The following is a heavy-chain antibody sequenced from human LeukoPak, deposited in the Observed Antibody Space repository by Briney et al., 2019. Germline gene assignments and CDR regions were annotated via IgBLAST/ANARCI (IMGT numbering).Heavy chain of an antibody. Sequence: GASVKVSCKASGGTFSSYAISWVRQAPGQGLEWMGGIIPIFGTANYAQKFQGRVTITADGSTSTAYMELSSLRSEDTAVYYCAIHGAYYYDSSGYWRGDLDYWGQGTLVTVSS. CDR1: GGTFSSYA. CDR2: IIPIFGTA. J-gene: IGHJ4*02. CDR3: AIHGAYYYDSSGYWRGDLDY. D-gene: IGHD3-22*01. V-gene: IGHV1-69*13.